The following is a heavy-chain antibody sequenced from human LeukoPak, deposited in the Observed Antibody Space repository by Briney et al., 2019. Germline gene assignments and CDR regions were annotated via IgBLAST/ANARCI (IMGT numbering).Heavy chain of an antibody. V-gene: IGHV4-30-2*02. CDR1: GGSISSGGYF. D-gene: IGHD2-2*01. CDR2: IYHSGST. Sequence: SETLSLNCTVSGGSISSGGYFWSWIRQPPGKGLECIGYIYHSGSTYYNPSLNSRVTISVDTSKNQFSLKLSSVTAADTAVYYCATSSERYCSSTSCYYFDYWGQGTLVTVSS. CDR3: ATSSERYCSSTSCYYFDY. J-gene: IGHJ4*02.